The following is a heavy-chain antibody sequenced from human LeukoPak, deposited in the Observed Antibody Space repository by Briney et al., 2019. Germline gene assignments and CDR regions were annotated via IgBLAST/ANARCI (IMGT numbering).Heavy chain of an antibody. V-gene: IGHV3-21*01. CDR3: ARAAVADDY. CDR2: ISSSSSYI. D-gene: IGHD6-19*01. Sequence: GGSLRLSCVGSGWSINTYGMSWVRQAPGKGLEWVSSISSSSSYIYYADSVKGRFTISRDNAKNSLYLQMNSLRAEDTAVYYCARAAVADDYWGQGTLVTVSS. CDR1: GWSINTYG. J-gene: IGHJ4*02.